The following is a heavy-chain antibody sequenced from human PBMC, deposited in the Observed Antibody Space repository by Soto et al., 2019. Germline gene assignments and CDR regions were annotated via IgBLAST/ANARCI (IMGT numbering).Heavy chain of an antibody. CDR3: ARSGDNYNVLDY. Sequence: QVQLVESGGGLVKPGGSLRLTCAASGFSISDHYMLWIRQAPGKGLEWVSYSSNSGTFTKYADSVKGRFSISRDNAKNSLYLEINSLRGEDTAIYYCARSGDNYNVLDYWGQGTPVTVSS. CDR2: SSNSGTFT. V-gene: IGHV3-11*05. CDR1: GFSISDHY. J-gene: IGHJ4*02. D-gene: IGHD3-10*02.